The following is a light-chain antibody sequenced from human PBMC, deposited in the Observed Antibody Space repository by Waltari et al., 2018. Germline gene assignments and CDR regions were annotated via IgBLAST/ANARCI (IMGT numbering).Light chain of an antibody. Sequence: DIQMTQSPSPLSASVGDRVTITCRASQYISTYLNWYQQRPGKAPKLLIYAASVLQDGVPSRFSGSGSATDFTLTISSLEPEDFAVYYCQQRSNWPLLTFGGGTKVEIK. CDR3: QQRSNWPLLT. CDR2: AAS. J-gene: IGKJ4*01. V-gene: IGKV1-39*01. CDR1: QYISTY.